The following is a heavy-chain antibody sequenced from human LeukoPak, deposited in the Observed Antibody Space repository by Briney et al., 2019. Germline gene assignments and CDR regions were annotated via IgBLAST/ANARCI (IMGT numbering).Heavy chain of an antibody. J-gene: IGHJ4*02. CDR3: ARGRVPMVRGVYDY. V-gene: IGHV1-18*01. Sequence: ASVKVSCKASGYTFTSYGISWVRQAPGQGLEWMGLISAYNGNTNYAQKLQGRVTMTTDTSTSTAYMELRSLRSEDTAVYYCARGRVPMVRGVYDYWGQGTLVTVSS. CDR1: GYTFTSYG. D-gene: IGHD3-10*01. CDR2: ISAYNGNT.